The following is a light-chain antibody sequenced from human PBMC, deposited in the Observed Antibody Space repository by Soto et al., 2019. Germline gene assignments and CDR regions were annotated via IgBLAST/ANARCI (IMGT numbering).Light chain of an antibody. CDR3: QQCSSWPYT. Sequence: EIVVTQSPATLSVSPGERATLSCRACQSVGNLVWYQQKPGQAPRLLIYLTSTRVTGVPARFSGSGSGTEYSLTISSLQSEDFAVYYCQQCSSWPYTFGQGTKLEIK. CDR1: QSVGN. J-gene: IGKJ2*01. CDR2: LTS. V-gene: IGKV3-15*01.